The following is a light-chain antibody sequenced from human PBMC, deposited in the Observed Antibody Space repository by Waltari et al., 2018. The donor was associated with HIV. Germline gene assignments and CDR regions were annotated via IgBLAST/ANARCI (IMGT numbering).Light chain of an antibody. CDR2: RHK. Sequence: QSVLTQPPSASGTPGQRVTISCSGSSSNIGNNYVYWYQQPPGTAPKLLIYRHKQRPSGVPDRFSGSKSGTSASLAISGLRSEDEADYYCAAWDDSLSGPVFGGGTKLTVL. V-gene: IGLV1-47*01. CDR3: AAWDDSLSGPV. J-gene: IGLJ3*02. CDR1: SSNIGNNY.